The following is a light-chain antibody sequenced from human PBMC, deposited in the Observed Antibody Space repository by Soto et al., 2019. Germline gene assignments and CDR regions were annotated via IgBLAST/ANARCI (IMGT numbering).Light chain of an antibody. CDR1: QAVNSW. Sequence: DIQLTQSPSSLSASIGDSVTITCQASQAVNSWLAWFQQKPGMAPKLVIYDVSSLQSGVPSRFSGSGSGTEFTLTISSLQPEDFATYYCQQSNNHPISFGQGTRLGL. CDR2: DVS. CDR3: QQSNNHPIS. V-gene: IGKV1-12*01. J-gene: IGKJ5*01.